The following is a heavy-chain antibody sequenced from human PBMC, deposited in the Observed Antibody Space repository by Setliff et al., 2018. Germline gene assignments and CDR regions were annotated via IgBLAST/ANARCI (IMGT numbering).Heavy chain of an antibody. CDR3: AIVLGQWALDF. Sequence: ASVKVSCKVSGNTLTHLSIHWVRQAPGEGLEWIGGFDPEEGERIYAPRLQGRVTMTEDTSSDTAYMELSRLRPEEQAVYYCAIVLGQWALDFWCPGTLVTVSS. CDR2: FDPEEGER. V-gene: IGHV1-24*01. J-gene: IGHJ4*02. D-gene: IGHD1-26*01. CDR1: GNTLTHLS.